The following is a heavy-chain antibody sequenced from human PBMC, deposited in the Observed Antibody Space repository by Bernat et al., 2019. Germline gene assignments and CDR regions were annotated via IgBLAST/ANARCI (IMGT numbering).Heavy chain of an antibody. V-gene: IGHV4-59*01. J-gene: IGHJ4*02. CDR2: IYHSGST. CDR3: AREEYSSSSLDY. Sequence: QVQLQESGPGLVKPSETLSLTCTVSGGSISSYYWSWIRQSPGKGLEWIGYIYHSGSTNYNPPLKSRVAISVDTSKNQFSLNLSSVTAADTAVYYCAREEYSSSSLDYWGQGTLVTVSS. D-gene: IGHD6-6*01. CDR1: GGSISSYY.